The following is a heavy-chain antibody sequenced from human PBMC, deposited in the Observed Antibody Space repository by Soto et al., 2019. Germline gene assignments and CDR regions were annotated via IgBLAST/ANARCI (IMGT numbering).Heavy chain of an antibody. Sequence: EVQLVESGGDLVQPGGSLRLSCAGSGFTFNSYDMNWVRQAPGKGLEWVSHISSSGTNIYYADSVKGRFTISRDNVKQSLYLLMNSLRDEDTAVYYCVRDSACQDARKEGYWGQGTLVTVSS. CDR3: VRDSACQDARKEGY. CDR1: GFTFNSYD. CDR2: ISSSGTNI. J-gene: IGHJ4*02. V-gene: IGHV3-48*02. D-gene: IGHD2-8*01.